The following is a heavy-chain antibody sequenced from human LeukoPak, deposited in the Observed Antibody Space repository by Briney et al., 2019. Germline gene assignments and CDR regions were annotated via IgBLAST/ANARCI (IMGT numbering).Heavy chain of an antibody. J-gene: IGHJ3*02. CDR2: IIPILGIA. Sequence: ASVKVSCKASGGTFSSYAISWVRQAPGQGLEWMGRIIPILGIANYAQKFQGRVTITADESTSTAYMELSSLRSEDTAVYYCANTVPAARLYAFGIWGQGTMVTVSS. D-gene: IGHD2-2*01. CDR3: ANTVPAARLYAFGI. V-gene: IGHV1-69*04. CDR1: GGTFSSYA.